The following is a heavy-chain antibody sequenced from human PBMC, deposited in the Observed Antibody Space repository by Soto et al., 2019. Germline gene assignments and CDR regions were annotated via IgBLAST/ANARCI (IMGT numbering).Heavy chain of an antibody. Sequence: GESLKISCECFGYTFTIHWIAWVRQTPGKGLEWMGIIYPSDSDTRYSPSFEGQVTISADKSISTAYLQWSSLKASDSAKYYCARLTTYYYDTSGYGMDVWGQGTTVTVSS. V-gene: IGHV5-51*01. CDR2: IYPSDSDT. CDR1: GYTFTIHW. D-gene: IGHD3-22*01. J-gene: IGHJ6*02. CDR3: ARLTTYYYDTSGYGMDV.